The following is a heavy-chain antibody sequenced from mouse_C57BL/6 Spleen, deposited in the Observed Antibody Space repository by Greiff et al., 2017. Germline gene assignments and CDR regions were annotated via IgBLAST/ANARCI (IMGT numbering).Heavy chain of an antibody. CDR1: GYTFTDYY. D-gene: IGHD2-4*01. J-gene: IGHJ3*01. Sequence: VQLQQSGPELVKPGASVKISCKASGYTFTDYYMNWVKQSHGKSLEWIGDINPNNGGTSYNQKFKGKATLTVDKSSSTAYMELRSLTSEDSAVYYCASGGYDYDHFAYWGQGTLVTVSA. CDR2: INPNNGGT. CDR3: ASGGYDYDHFAY. V-gene: IGHV1-26*01.